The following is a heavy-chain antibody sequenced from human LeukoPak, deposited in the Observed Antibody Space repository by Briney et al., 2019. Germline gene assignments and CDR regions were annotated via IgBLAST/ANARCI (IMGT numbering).Heavy chain of an antibody. CDR1: GGSISSGDYY. V-gene: IGHV4-30-4*08. Sequence: SQTLSLTCTVSGGSISSGDYYWSWIRLPPGKGLEWIGYIYYSGSTYYNPSLKSRVTISVDTSKNQFSLKLSSVTAADTAVYYCARDPWAWFGEGGFDYWGQGTLVTVSS. J-gene: IGHJ4*02. CDR3: ARDPWAWFGEGGFDY. CDR2: IYYSGST. D-gene: IGHD3-10*01.